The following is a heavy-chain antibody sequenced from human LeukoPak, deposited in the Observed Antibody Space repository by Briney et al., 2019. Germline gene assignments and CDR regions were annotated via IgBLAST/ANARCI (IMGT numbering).Heavy chain of an antibody. J-gene: IGHJ6*02. CDR3: ARDEAKALSPLWGTYYYYYGMDV. Sequence: ASVKVSCKASGYTFTSYGISWVRQAPGQGLEWMGWISAYNGNTNYAQKLQGRVTMTTDTSTSTAYMELRSLRSDDTAVYYYARDEAKALSPLWGTYYYYYGMDVWGQGTTVTVSS. CDR2: ISAYNGNT. D-gene: IGHD1-1*01. CDR1: GYTFTSYG. V-gene: IGHV1-18*01.